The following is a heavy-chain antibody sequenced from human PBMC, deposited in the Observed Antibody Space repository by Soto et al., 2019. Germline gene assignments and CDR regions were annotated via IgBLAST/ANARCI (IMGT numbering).Heavy chain of an antibody. CDR1: GYTFTSYA. J-gene: IGHJ4*02. V-gene: IGHV1-3*01. Sequence: QVQLVQSGAEVKKPGASVKVSCKASGYTFTSYAMHWVRQAPGQRLEWMGWINAGNGNTKYSQKFQGRVTITRDTSASTAYMELSSLRSEDTAVYYCARQFYCTNGVCYKPFDYWGQGTLVTVSS. D-gene: IGHD2-8*01. CDR3: ARQFYCTNGVCYKPFDY. CDR2: INAGNGNT.